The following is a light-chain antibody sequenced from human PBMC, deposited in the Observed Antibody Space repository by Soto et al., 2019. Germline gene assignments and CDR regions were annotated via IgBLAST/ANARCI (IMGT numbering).Light chain of an antibody. CDR3: SSYTSSSHVV. CDR2: EVS. Sequence: QSVLTQPASVSGSHGQSITISCTGTSSDVGGYNYVSWYQQHPGKATKLMIYEVSNRPSGVSNRFSVSKSGNTASLTISGLQAEDEADYYCSSYTSSSHVVFGGGPKLTVL. V-gene: IGLV2-14*01. J-gene: IGLJ2*01. CDR1: SSDVGGYNY.